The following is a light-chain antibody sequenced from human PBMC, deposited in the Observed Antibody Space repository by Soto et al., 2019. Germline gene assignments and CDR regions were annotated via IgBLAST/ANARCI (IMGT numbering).Light chain of an antibody. CDR1: SSDVGGYDS. Sequence: QSVLTQPASVSGSPGQSITISCTGTSSDVGGYDSVSWYQQHPGKAPKLMIYDVNNRPSGVSNRFSGSKSGNTASLTISGLQTEDEADYYCSSYTSSSTLVFGGGTKVTVL. J-gene: IGLJ2*01. V-gene: IGLV2-14*03. CDR3: SSYTSSSTLV. CDR2: DVN.